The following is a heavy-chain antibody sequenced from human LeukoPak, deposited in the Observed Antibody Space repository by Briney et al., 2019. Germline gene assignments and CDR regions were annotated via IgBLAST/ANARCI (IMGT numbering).Heavy chain of an antibody. Sequence: GGSLRLSCAASGFTFSDYYMSWIRQAPGKGLEWVSYISTSGNSIYYADSVKGRFTISRDNSKNTLYLQMNSLRAEDTAVYYCAKADSGDYFDYWGQGTLVTVSS. V-gene: IGHV3-11*01. CDR2: ISTSGNSI. CDR1: GFTFSDYY. D-gene: IGHD2-21*01. CDR3: AKADSGDYFDY. J-gene: IGHJ4*02.